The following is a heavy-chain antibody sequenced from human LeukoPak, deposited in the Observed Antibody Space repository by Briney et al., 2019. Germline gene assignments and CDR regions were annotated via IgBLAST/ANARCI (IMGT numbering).Heavy chain of an antibody. CDR3: ARAGAYCSSTSCYGQNWFDP. CDR2: IYYSGST. CDR1: GGSISSGDYY. Sequence: SETLSLTCTVSGGSISSGDYYWSWIRQPQGKGLEWIVYIYYSGSTYYNPSLKSRVTISVDTSKNQFSLKLSSVTAADTAVYYCARAGAYCSSTSCYGQNWFDPWGQGTLVTVSS. V-gene: IGHV4-30-4*08. J-gene: IGHJ5*02. D-gene: IGHD2-2*01.